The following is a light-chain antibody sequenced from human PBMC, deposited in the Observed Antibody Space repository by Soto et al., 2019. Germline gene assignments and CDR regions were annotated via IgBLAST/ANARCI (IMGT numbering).Light chain of an antibody. CDR3: QQYGSSPPRLT. V-gene: IGKV3-20*01. CDR1: QSFSSSY. CDR2: GAS. J-gene: IGKJ4*01. Sequence: EIVMTQSPGTLSLSLGESATLSCRASQSFSSSYLAWYQQKPGQPPRLLIYGASSRATGIPDRCSGSGSGTDFTLTISRLQPEDFAVDYCQQYGSSPPRLTFGGGTKVDIK.